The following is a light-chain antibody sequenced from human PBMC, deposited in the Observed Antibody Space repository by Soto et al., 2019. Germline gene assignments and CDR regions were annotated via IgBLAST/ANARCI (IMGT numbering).Light chain of an antibody. J-gene: IGLJ2*01. CDR1: SGSIALNY. Sequence: NFLLAQPHSVSGSPGKTVTISCTRSSGSIALNYVQWYQQRPGSAPSTVIYEDDQRPSGVPDRFSGSIDSSSNSASLTISGFQTEDEVDYYCQSYESTNVVFGGGTKLTVL. CDR2: EDD. V-gene: IGLV6-57*04. CDR3: QSYESTNVV.